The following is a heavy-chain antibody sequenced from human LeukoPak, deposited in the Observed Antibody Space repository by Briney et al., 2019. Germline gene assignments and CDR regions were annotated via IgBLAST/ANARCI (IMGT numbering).Heavy chain of an antibody. CDR2: IWYDGSNE. CDR1: GFTFRSHG. J-gene: IGHJ6*02. V-gene: IGHV3-33*01. CDR3: ARDKAARRMDV. Sequence: GGSLRLSCAASGFTFRSHGMHWVRQAPGKGLEWVAVIWYDGSNEYYAESVQGRFTISRDNSKNTLSLQMNSLRAEDTAVYYCARDKAARRMDVWGQGTTVTVSS. D-gene: IGHD6-6*01.